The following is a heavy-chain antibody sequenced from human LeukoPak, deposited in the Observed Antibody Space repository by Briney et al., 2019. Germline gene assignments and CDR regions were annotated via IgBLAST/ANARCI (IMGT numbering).Heavy chain of an antibody. V-gene: IGHV1-18*01. CDR2: ISAYNGNT. Sequence: ASVKVSCKASGCTFTSYGISWVRQAPGQGLEWMGWISAYNGNTNYAQKLQGRVTMTTDTSTSTAYMELRSLRSDDTAVYYCARDVPYSSSWYDPTGGDQWYYFDYWGQGTLVTVSS. CDR3: ARDVPYSSSWYDPTGGDQWYYFDY. J-gene: IGHJ4*02. CDR1: GCTFTSYG. D-gene: IGHD6-13*01.